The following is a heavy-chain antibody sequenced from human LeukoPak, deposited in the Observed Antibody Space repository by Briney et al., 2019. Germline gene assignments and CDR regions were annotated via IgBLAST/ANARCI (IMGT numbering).Heavy chain of an antibody. Sequence: GGSLRLSCAASGFTSGDYYMSWIRQAPGKGLEWVSYISSSGSTIYYADSVKGRFTISRDNAKNSLYLQMNSLRAEDTAVYYCARWGDHGTRDAFDIWGQGTMVTVSS. V-gene: IGHV3-11*04. D-gene: IGHD1-7*01. CDR2: ISSSGSTI. CDR1: GFTSGDYY. J-gene: IGHJ3*02. CDR3: ARWGDHGTRDAFDI.